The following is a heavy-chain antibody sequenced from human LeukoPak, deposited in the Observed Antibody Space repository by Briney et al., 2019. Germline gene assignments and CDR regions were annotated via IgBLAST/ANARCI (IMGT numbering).Heavy chain of an antibody. CDR2: INSDGSST. CDR3: ARARGVRGVYDPPDY. J-gene: IGHJ4*02. D-gene: IGHD3-10*01. Sequence: GGSLRLSCAASGFTFSSYWMYWVRQAPGKGLVWVSRINSDGSSTSYADSVKGRFTISRDNAKNTLYLQMNSLRAEDTAVYYCARARGVRGVYDPPDYWGQGTLVTVSS. CDR1: GFTFSSYW. V-gene: IGHV3-74*01.